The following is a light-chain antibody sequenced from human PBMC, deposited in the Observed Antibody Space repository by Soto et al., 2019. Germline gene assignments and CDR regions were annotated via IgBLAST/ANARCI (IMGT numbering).Light chain of an antibody. CDR2: DVS. V-gene: IGLV2-14*01. CDR3: SSYTSSSTLVV. Sequence: QSALTQPASVSGSPGQSITISCTGTSSDVGGYNYVSWYQQHPGKAPKLMIYDVSNRPSGVSNRFSGSKSGNTASLTISGGQAEDGADYYCSSYTSSSTLVVFGGGTKLTVL. J-gene: IGLJ2*01. CDR1: SSDVGGYNY.